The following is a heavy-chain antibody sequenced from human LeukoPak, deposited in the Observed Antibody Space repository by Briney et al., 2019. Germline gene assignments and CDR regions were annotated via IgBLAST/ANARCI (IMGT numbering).Heavy chain of an antibody. D-gene: IGHD3-3*01. Sequence: PSETLSLTCAVYGGSFSGYYWSWIRQPPGKGLEWIGEINHSGSTNYNPSLKSRVTISVDTSKNQFSLKLSSVTAADTAVYYCARGALSPDIRVVTEPYYYYMDVWGKGTMVTVSS. J-gene: IGHJ6*03. CDR1: GGSFSGYY. V-gene: IGHV4-34*01. CDR2: INHSGST. CDR3: ARGALSPDIRVVTEPYYYYMDV.